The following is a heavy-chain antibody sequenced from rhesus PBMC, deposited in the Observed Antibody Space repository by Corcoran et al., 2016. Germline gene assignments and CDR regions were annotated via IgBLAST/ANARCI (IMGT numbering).Heavy chain of an antibody. J-gene: IGHJ3*01. CDR3: AKVGYSGSRDRFDF. D-gene: IGHD6-25*01. CDR2: INSGGGST. CDR1: GFTFSSYG. V-gene: IGHV3S5*01. Sequence: EVQLVETGGGLVQPGGSLKLSCAASGFTFSSYGMSWVRQAPGKGLEWVSAINSGGGSTYDADSVKGRCTISRDNSKNTLSLQMNSRRVEDTAVYYCAKVGYSGSRDRFDFWGQGLRVTVSS.